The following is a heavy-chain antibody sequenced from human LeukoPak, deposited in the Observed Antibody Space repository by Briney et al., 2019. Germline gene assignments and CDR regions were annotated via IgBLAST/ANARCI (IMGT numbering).Heavy chain of an antibody. CDR3: ARGPCYDSSGPH. Sequence: SETLSLTCAVYGGSLSGYYWSWIRQPPGKGLEWIGEINHSGSTNYNPSLKSRVTISVDTSKNQFSLKLSSVAAADTAVYYCARGPCYDSSGPHWGQGTLVTVSS. CDR1: GGSLSGYY. D-gene: IGHD3-22*01. V-gene: IGHV4-34*01. CDR2: INHSGST. J-gene: IGHJ4*02.